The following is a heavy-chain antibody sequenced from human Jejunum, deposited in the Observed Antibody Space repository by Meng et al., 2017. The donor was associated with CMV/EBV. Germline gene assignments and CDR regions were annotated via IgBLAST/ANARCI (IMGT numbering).Heavy chain of an antibody. CDR3: VRELLHTTSHPFDY. CDR1: EYTITSSY. CDR2: INPQNGST. D-gene: IGHD2/OR15-2a*01. Sequence: ASEYTITSSYMPWVRQAPGQGLGWMGWINPQNGSTNYAQKFQGRVTLTRDTSISTGYMELSRLTSDDSAVYYCVRELLHTTSHPFDYWGQGALVTVSS. J-gene: IGHJ4*02. V-gene: IGHV1-2*02.